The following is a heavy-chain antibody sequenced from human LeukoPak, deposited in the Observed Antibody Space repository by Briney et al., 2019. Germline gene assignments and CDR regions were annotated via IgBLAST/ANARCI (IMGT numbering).Heavy chain of an antibody. J-gene: IGHJ4*02. D-gene: IGHD5-12*01. CDR2: ISYDGSNK. V-gene: IGHV3-30*18. CDR3: AKCGNSGCHLIDY. Sequence: GGSLRLSCAASGFTFRNYGMHWVRQAPGKGLEWVAVISYDGSNKDYADSVKGRFTISRDNSKSTLYLQMDSLRAEDTAVYYCAKCGNSGCHLIDYWGQGTLVTVSS. CDR1: GFTFRNYG.